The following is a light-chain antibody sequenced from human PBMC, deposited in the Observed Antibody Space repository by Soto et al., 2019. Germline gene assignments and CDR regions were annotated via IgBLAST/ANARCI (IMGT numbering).Light chain of an antibody. J-gene: IGKJ1*01. V-gene: IGKV3-15*01. CDR3: QQYNGWPT. CDR2: GAS. CDR1: QSVSSN. Sequence: EIVLAQSPATPSVSPGERATLSCRASQSVSSNLAWYQQKPGQAPSLLIYGASTRATGVPARFSGSGSGTEFTLTISSLMSDDSAVYYCQQYNGWPTFGQGTKVDIK.